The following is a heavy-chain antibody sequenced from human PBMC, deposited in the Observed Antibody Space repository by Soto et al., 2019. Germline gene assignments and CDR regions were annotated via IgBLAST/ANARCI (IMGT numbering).Heavy chain of an antibody. Sequence: QVQLVQSGAEVKKPGSSVKVSCKASGGTFSSYAISWVRQAPGQGLEWMGGIIPIFGTANYAQKFQGRVTITADESTITAYMELSSLRSEDTAVYYCARDTATGGSYYYYGMDVWGQGTTVTVSS. V-gene: IGHV1-69*01. CDR1: GGTFSSYA. D-gene: IGHD5-12*01. CDR3: ARDTATGGSYYYYGMDV. CDR2: IIPIFGTA. J-gene: IGHJ6*02.